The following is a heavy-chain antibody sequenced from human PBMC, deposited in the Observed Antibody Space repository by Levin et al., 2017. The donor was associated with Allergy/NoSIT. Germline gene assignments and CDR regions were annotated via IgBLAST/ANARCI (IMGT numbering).Heavy chain of an antibody. CDR1: GGSISSSSYY. D-gene: IGHD6-13*01. J-gene: IGHJ4*02. V-gene: IGHV4-39*01. CDR2: IYYSGST. Sequence: TSSETLSLTCTVSGGSISSSSYYWGWIRQPPGKGLEWIGSIYYSGSTYYNPSLKSRVTISVDTSKNQFSLKLSSVTAADTAVYYCARHNVQLGYDYWGQGTLVTVSS. CDR3: ARHNVQLGYDY.